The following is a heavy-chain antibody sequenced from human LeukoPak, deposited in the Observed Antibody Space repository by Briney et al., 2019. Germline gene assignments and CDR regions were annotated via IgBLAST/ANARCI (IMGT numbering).Heavy chain of an antibody. CDR3: ARGSEYSYGYLACDY. CDR1: GGSFRGYY. V-gene: IGHV4-34*01. CDR2: INHSGST. J-gene: IGHJ4*02. D-gene: IGHD5-18*01. Sequence: SYTLPLTCAVYGGSFRGYYWRWIHPPPAKGLEWIGGINHSGSTNYNPPLKSRVTISVYTSKNQCSLKLSSVTAADTAVYYCARGSEYSYGYLACDYWGQGTLGTVSS.